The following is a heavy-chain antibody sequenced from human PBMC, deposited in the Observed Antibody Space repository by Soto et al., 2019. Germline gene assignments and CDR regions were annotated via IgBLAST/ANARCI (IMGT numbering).Heavy chain of an antibody. CDR2: IYYSGST. D-gene: IGHD7-27*01. V-gene: IGHV4-31*03. Sequence: SETLSLTCTVSGGSISSGGYYWSWIRQHPGKGLEWIGYIYYSGSTYYNPSLKSRVTISVDASKNQFSLKLSSVTAADTAVYYCARAPTGDDAFDIWGQGTMVTVSS. CDR1: GGSISSGGYY. J-gene: IGHJ3*02. CDR3: ARAPTGDDAFDI.